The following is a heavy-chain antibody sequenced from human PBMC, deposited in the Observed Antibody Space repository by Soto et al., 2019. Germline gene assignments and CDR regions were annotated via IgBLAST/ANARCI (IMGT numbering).Heavy chain of an antibody. CDR1: GFTFSSYS. CDR3: ARLNLPYSSSPPYLLGEGWFDP. Sequence: GGSLRLSCAASGFTFSSYSMNWVRQAPGKGLEWVSYISSSSSTIYYADSVKGRFTISRDNAKNSLYLQMNSLRDEDTAVYYCARLNLPYSSSPPYLLGEGWFDPWGQGTLVTVSS. D-gene: IGHD6-13*01. CDR2: ISSSSSTI. J-gene: IGHJ5*02. V-gene: IGHV3-48*02.